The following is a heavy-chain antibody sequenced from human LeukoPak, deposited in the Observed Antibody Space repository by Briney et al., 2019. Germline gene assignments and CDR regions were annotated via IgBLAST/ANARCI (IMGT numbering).Heavy chain of an antibody. CDR3: ARSITYYNSASSLGY. D-gene: IGHD3-10*01. CDR1: GYTFTGYY. J-gene: IGHJ4*02. CDR2: INPNSGGT. Sequence: VSVKVSCKASGYTFTGYYMHWVRQAPGQGLEWMGWINPNSGGTNYAQKFQGRVTMTRDTSIRTAYMELSRLRSDDTAVYYCARSITYYNSASSLGYWGQGTLVTVSS. V-gene: IGHV1-2*02.